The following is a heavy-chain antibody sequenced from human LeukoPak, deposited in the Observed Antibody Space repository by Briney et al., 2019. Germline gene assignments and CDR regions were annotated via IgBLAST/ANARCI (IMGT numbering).Heavy chain of an antibody. V-gene: IGHV4-59*08. D-gene: IGHD3-10*01. CDR1: GGSISSYY. CDR3: ARGVPDRWFGELPGYYFDY. Sequence: PSETLSLTCTVSGGSISSYYWSWIRQPPGKGLEWIGYIYYSGSTNYNPSLKSRVTISVDTSKNQFSLKLSSVTAADTAVYYCARGVPDRWFGELPGYYFDYWGQGTLVTVSS. J-gene: IGHJ4*02. CDR2: IYYSGST.